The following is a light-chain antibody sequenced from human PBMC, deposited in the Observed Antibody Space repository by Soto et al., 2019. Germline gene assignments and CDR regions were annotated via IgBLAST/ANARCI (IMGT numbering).Light chain of an antibody. V-gene: IGKV3-15*01. CDR3: QQRSNWPPSIT. CDR2: GAS. Sequence: EIVLTQSPATLSVSPGERATLSCMASQSVSSNLAWSQQKPGQAPRLLFHGASTRATGIPARFSGSGSGTEFTLTISSLQSEDFAVYYCQQRSNWPPSITFGQGTRLEIK. CDR1: QSVSSN. J-gene: IGKJ5*01.